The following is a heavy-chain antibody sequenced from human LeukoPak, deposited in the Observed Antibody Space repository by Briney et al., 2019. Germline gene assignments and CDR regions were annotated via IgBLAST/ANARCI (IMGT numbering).Heavy chain of an antibody. CDR1: GGTFSSYA. CDR2: IIPIFGTA. Sequence: SVKVSCKASGGTFSSYAISWVRQAPGQGLEWMGGIIPIFGTANYAQKFQGRVTITADESTSTAYMELSSLRSEDTAVYYCARARFPKQLATVFDYWGQGTLVTVSS. V-gene: IGHV1-69*01. CDR3: ARARFPKQLATVFDY. J-gene: IGHJ4*02. D-gene: IGHD6-6*01.